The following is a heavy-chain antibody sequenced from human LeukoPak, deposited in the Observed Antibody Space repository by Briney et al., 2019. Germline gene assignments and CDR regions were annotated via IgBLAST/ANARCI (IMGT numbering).Heavy chain of an antibody. CDR3: AKDRYSSGWYDFDY. J-gene: IGHJ4*02. Sequence: AGGSLRLSXAASGFTFSSYAMSWVRQAPGKGLEWVSAISGSGGSTYYADSVKGRVTISRDNSKNTLYLQMHSLRAENTAVHYCAKDRYSSGWYDFDYRGQGTLVTVSS. D-gene: IGHD6-19*01. CDR2: ISGSGGST. V-gene: IGHV3-23*01. CDR1: GFTFSSYA.